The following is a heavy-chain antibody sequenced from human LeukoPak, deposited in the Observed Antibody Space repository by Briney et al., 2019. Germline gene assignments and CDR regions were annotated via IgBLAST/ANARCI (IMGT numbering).Heavy chain of an antibody. CDR3: ASQTYYDYVWGSQGLYYYYYGMDV. CDR1: GGSISSYY. D-gene: IGHD3-16*01. CDR2: IYYSGST. V-gene: IGHV4-59*01. J-gene: IGHJ6*02. Sequence: SETLSLTCTVSGGSISSYYWSWIRQPPGKGLEWIGYIYYSGSTNYNPSLKSRVTISVDTSKNQFSLKLSSVTAADTAVYYCASQTYYDYVWGSQGLYYYYYGMDVWGQGTTVTVSS.